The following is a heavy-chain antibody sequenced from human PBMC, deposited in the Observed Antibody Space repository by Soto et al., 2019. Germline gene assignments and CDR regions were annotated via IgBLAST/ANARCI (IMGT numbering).Heavy chain of an antibody. D-gene: IGHD2-15*01. CDR3: GRGGYCSGGSCYYDY. Sequence: PSETLSLTCTVSGGSISSYYWSWIRQPAGKGLEWIGRIYTSGSTTYNPSLKSRVTMSVDTSKNQFSLKLSSVTAAATAVYYCGRGGYCSGGSCYYDYWGQGTLVTVSS. CDR2: IYTSGST. CDR1: GGSISSYY. J-gene: IGHJ4*02. V-gene: IGHV4-4*07.